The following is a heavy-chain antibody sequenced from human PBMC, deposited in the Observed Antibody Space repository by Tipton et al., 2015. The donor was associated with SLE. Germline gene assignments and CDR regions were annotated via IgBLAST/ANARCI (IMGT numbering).Heavy chain of an antibody. CDR2: INPNSGGT. D-gene: IGHD1-26*01. V-gene: IGHV1-2*06. Sequence: QVQLVQSGPEVKKPGASVKVSCKASGYTFTGYYMHWVRQAPGQGLEWMGRINPNSGGTNYAQKFQGRVTMTRDTSISTAYMELSRLGSDDTAVYYCARTRKIVGANWFDPWGQGTLVPVSS. CDR1: GYTFTGYY. J-gene: IGHJ5*02. CDR3: ARTRKIVGANWFDP.